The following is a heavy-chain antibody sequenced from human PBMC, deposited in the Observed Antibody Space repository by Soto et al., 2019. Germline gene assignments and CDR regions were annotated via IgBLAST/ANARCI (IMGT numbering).Heavy chain of an antibody. Sequence: ASVKVSCKASGYTFTSYGISWVRQAPGQGLEWMGWISAYNGNTNYAQKLQGRVTMTTDTSTRTAYMELRSLRSDDTALYYCARPIPAAIEGNAFDIWGQGTMVTVSS. CDR3: ARPIPAAIEGNAFDI. J-gene: IGHJ3*02. CDR1: GYTFTSYG. CDR2: ISAYNGNT. D-gene: IGHD2-2*01. V-gene: IGHV1-18*01.